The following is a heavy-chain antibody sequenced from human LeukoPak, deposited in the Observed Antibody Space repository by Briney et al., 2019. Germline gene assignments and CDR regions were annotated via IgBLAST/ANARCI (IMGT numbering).Heavy chain of an antibody. CDR3: TKLRTGPPYGLDV. Sequence: SLSPSCAASRFTFKEYSTAWAPQAPGKGREGGSGISDNGGATSSADPVRGRFPIPRANSYNTLYLPMNSCPAHDTTSYYFTKLRTGPPYGLDVWG. V-gene: IGHV3-23*01. CDR2: ISDNGGAT. J-gene: IGHJ6*01. CDR1: RFTFKEYS.